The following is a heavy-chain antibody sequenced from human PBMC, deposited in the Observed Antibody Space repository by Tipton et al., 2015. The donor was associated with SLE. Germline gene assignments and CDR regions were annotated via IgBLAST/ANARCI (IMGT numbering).Heavy chain of an antibody. Sequence: TLSLTCNVYGVSITSGGYYWSWIRQRPGTGPEWIGTVYYNVRTYDNPSLKSRMTMSLDTSKNQLSLNLSSMTASDTATYSCARETGTYYSTWFDSWGQGTLVTVSS. V-gene: IGHV4-31*03. CDR1: GVSITSGGYY. CDR2: VYYNVRT. J-gene: IGHJ5*01. D-gene: IGHD1-26*01. CDR3: ARETGTYYSTWFDS.